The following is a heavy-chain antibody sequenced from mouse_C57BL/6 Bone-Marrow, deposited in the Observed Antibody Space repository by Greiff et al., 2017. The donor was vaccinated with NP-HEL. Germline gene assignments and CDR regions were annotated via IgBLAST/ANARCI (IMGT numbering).Heavy chain of an antibody. CDR1: GFSLTSYG. CDR3: ATYDGYYERFAY. V-gene: IGHV2-6*01. Sequence: VQLVESGPGLVAPSQSLSITCTVSGFSLTSYGVDWVRQSPGKGLEWLGVIWGVGSTNYNSALKSRLSISKDNSKSQVFLKMNSLQTDDTAMYYCATYDGYYERFAYWGQGTLVTVSA. D-gene: IGHD2-3*01. CDR2: IWGVGST. J-gene: IGHJ3*01.